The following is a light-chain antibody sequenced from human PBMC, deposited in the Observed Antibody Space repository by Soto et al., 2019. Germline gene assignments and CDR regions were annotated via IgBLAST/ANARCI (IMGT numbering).Light chain of an antibody. CDR2: KAS. Sequence: DIQMTQSPSTLSASVGDRVTITCRASQSINSWLAWYQQKPGKAPKLLIYKASSLESGVPSRFSGSGSGTDFNLTISSLQPDDVATYYCQQYNSYPISFGPGTKVDI. CDR3: QQYNSYPIS. V-gene: IGKV1-5*03. CDR1: QSINSW. J-gene: IGKJ3*01.